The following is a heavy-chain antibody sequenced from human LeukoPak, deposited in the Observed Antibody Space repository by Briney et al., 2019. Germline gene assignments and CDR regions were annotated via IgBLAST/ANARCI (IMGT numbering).Heavy chain of an antibody. CDR2: IYYSGGI. V-gene: IGHV4-28*05. D-gene: IGHD3-16*01. Sequence: SDTLSLTCAVSGYSISSSNYWAWIRQPPGKGLEWIGHIYYSGGIYYNPSLKSRVTMSVDTSKNQFSLKLSSVTAVDTAVYYCARVHHYDYVWGNTYYFDYWGQGTLVTVSS. CDR1: GYSISSSNY. CDR3: ARVHHYDYVWGNTYYFDY. J-gene: IGHJ4*02.